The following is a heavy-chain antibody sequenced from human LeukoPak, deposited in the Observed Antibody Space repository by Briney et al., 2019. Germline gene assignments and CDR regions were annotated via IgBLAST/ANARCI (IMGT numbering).Heavy chain of an antibody. V-gene: IGHV1-46*01. CDR2: ISPSGGST. D-gene: IGHD6-13*01. CDR3: AREGVDSSSWYLDY. J-gene: IGHJ4*02. CDR1: GYTFTSNY. Sequence: ASVKVSCKAFGYTFTSNYMHWVRQAPGQGPEWMGVISPSGGSTTYAQKFQGRVTLTRDMSTSTDYLELSSLRSEDTAVYYCAREGVDSSSWYLDYWGQGTLVTVSS.